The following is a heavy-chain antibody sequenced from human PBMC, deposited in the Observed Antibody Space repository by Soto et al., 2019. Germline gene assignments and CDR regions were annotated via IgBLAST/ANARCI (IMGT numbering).Heavy chain of an antibody. V-gene: IGHV1-69*12. CDR2: IIPIFGTA. CDR1: GGTFSSYA. D-gene: IGHD3-3*01. Sequence: QVQLVQSGAEVKKPGSSVKVSCKASGGTFSSYAISWVRQAPGQGLEWMGGIIPIFGTANYAQKFQGRVTITADDSTSTGYMELSSLRSEDTAVYYCAGGRITIFGVDRYYYYGMDVWGQGTTVTVSS. J-gene: IGHJ6*02. CDR3: AGGRITIFGVDRYYYYGMDV.